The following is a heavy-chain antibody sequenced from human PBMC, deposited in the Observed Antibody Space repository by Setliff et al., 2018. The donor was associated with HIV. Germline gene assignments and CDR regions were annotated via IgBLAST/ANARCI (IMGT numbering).Heavy chain of an antibody. V-gene: IGHV1-69*10. CDR2: IIPVASIP. CDR1: GGVFSTYG. CDR3: ARDLLNYYDSSGHDY. D-gene: IGHD3-22*01. Sequence: SVKVSCKASGGVFSTYGMHWVRQAPGQGFEWVGGIIPVASIPNYAQKFQDRVTITADESTSTAYMELSSLRSEDTAVYYCARDLLNYYDSSGHDYWGQGTLVTVSS. J-gene: IGHJ4*02.